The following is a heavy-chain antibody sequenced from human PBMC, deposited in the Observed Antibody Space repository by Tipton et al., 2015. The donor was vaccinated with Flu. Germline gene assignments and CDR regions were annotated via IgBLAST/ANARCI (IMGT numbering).Heavy chain of an antibody. D-gene: IGHD4-11*01. CDR2: IIPIFGTA. Sequence: QMQLVQSGAEVKKPGSSVKVSCKASGGTFSSYAISWVRQAPGQGLEWMGGIIPIFGTANYAQKFQGRVTITADESTSTAYMELSSLRSEDTAVYYCAKAIHDYSNHWNWFDPWGQGTLVTVSS. J-gene: IGHJ5*02. CDR3: AKAIHDYSNHWNWFDP. CDR1: GGTFSSYA. V-gene: IGHV1-69*01.